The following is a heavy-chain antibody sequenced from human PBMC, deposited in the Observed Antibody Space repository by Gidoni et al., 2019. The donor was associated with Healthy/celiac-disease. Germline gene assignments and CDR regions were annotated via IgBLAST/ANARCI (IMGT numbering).Heavy chain of an antibody. J-gene: IGHJ4*02. CDR1: GFIFSDYY. CDR2: ITSSGSTI. D-gene: IGHD3-10*01. V-gene: IGHV3-11*01. Sequence: QVQLVESGGGLVKPGGSLRLSCAASGFIFSDYYMSWIRQAPGKGLEWVSYITSSGSTIYYADSVKGRFTISRDNAKNSLYLQMNSLRAEDTAVYYCARVRQPTISSGSYLDYWGQGTLVTVSS. CDR3: ARVRQPTISSGSYLDY.